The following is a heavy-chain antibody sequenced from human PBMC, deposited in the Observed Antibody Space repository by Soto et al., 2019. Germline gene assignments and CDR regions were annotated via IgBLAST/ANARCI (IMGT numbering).Heavy chain of an antibody. D-gene: IGHD3-3*02. CDR1: GFTFSSYA. V-gene: IGHV3-23*01. CDR3: AKFIFGVVTTRDYYYYGMDV. CDR2: ISGSGGST. J-gene: IGHJ6*04. Sequence: GGSLRLSCAASGFTFSSYAMSWVRQAPGKGLEWVSAISGSGGSTYYADSVKGRFTISRDNSKNTLYLQMNSLRAEDTAVYYCAKFIFGVVTTRDYYYYGMDVWGKGTTVTVSS.